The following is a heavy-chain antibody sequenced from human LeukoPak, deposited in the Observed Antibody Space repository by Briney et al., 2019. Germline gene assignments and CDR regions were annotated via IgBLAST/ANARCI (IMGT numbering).Heavy chain of an antibody. J-gene: IGHJ4*02. CDR3: ARGRDGSQSPIDD. V-gene: IGHV3-21*01. CDR2: ISSSSSYI. Sequence: GGSLTPSCPPYGSTLGSQNMNWARKPPGRGRGWDSSISSSSSYIYYAYSVRGRFTISRDNAKNSLYLQMNSLRAEDTAVYYCARGRDGSQSPIDDWGQGTLVTVSS. CDR1: GSTLGSQN. D-gene: IGHD5-24*01.